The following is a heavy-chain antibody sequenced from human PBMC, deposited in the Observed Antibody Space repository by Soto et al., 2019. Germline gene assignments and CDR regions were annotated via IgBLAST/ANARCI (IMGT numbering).Heavy chain of an antibody. D-gene: IGHD3-10*01. CDR2: INPYSGGT. CDR3: VRDRSYPFYFES. CDR1: GYTFTDYF. J-gene: IGHJ4*02. Sequence: ASVKVSCKASGYTFTDYFIHWVRQAPGQGLEWMGCINPYSGGTNSAQNFQGRVTMTRDTSISTAYMELTSLRSDDTAVYYCVRDRSYPFYFESWGQGTLVSVSS. V-gene: IGHV1-2*02.